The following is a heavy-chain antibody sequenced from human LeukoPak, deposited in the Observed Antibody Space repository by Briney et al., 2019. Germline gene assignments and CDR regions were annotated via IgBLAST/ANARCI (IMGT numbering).Heavy chain of an antibody. CDR1: GYTFTSYG. V-gene: IGHV1-18*01. CDR2: ISAYNGNT. Sequence: ASVKVSCKASGYTFTSYGISWVRQAPGQGLEWMGWISAYNGNTNYAQKLQGRVTMTTDTSTSTAYMELRSLRSDNTAVYYCARTGYSYGLSWFDPWGQGTLVTVSS. D-gene: IGHD5-18*01. J-gene: IGHJ5*02. CDR3: ARTGYSYGLSWFDP.